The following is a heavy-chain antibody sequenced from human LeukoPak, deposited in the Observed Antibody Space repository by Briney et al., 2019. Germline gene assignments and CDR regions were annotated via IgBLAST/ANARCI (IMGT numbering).Heavy chain of an antibody. D-gene: IGHD3-10*01. V-gene: IGHV3-30*18. CDR1: GFTFSSYG. J-gene: IGHJ4*02. Sequence: GGSLRLSCAASGFTFSSYGMHWVRQAPGKGRECVAVISYDGSNKYYTDSVKGRFTISRDNSKNTLYLQMNSLRAEDTAVYYCAKDEYYGSGSYDTPFDYWGQGTLVTVSS. CDR2: ISYDGSNK. CDR3: AKDEYYGSGSYDTPFDY.